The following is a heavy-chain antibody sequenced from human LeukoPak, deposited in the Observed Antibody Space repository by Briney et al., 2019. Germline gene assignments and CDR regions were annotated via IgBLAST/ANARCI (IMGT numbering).Heavy chain of an antibody. J-gene: IGHJ4*02. D-gene: IGHD3-16*02. Sequence: GGSLRFSCAASGFTFRSYAMGWVRQAPGKGLEWVSAISGSGGSTYYADSVKGRFTISRDNSKNTLYLQMNSLRAEDTAVYYCAKANMITFGGVIANWGQGTLVTVSS. V-gene: IGHV3-23*01. CDR3: AKANMITFGGVIAN. CDR1: GFTFRSYA. CDR2: ISGSGGST.